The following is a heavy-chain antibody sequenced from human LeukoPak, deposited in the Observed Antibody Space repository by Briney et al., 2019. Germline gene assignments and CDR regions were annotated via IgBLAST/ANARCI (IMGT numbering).Heavy chain of an antibody. CDR3: ARTMWGFDY. CDR1: GFAFSDYE. D-gene: IGHD7-27*01. CDR2: ISSSGSII. J-gene: IGHJ4*02. V-gene: IGHV3-48*03. Sequence: GGSLRLSCASSGFAFSDYEMNWVRQAPGKGLEWVSYISSSGSIIYYADSVKGRFTISRDNAKRSLFLQMNSLRVEDTAVYYCARTMWGFDYWGQGTLVTVSS.